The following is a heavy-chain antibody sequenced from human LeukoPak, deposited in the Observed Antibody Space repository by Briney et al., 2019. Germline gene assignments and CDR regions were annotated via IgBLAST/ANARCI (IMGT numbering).Heavy chain of an antibody. V-gene: IGHV4-59*01. Sequence: SETLSLTCTVSGGSISSNYWTWIRQTPGKGLEWIGYIYNSGITNYNPSLKSRVTISVDTSKNQFSLKLSSVTAADTAVYYCARGGWYFDSWGQGTLVTVSS. CDR2: IYNSGIT. D-gene: IGHD6-19*01. CDR3: ARGGWYFDS. J-gene: IGHJ4*02. CDR1: GGSISSNY.